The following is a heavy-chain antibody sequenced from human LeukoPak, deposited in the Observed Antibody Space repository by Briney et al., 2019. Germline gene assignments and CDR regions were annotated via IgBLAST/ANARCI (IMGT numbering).Heavy chain of an antibody. Sequence: SETLSLTCTVSGGSITNYNWNWIRQPPGKGLEWIGYIYYSGSTNYNPSLKSRVTISVDTSKNQFSLKLSSVTAADTAVYYCARDRAYYDSSGYRLIYFDYWGQGTLVTVSS. J-gene: IGHJ4*02. CDR1: GGSITNYN. CDR3: ARDRAYYDSSGYRLIYFDY. V-gene: IGHV4-59*01. CDR2: IYYSGST. D-gene: IGHD3-22*01.